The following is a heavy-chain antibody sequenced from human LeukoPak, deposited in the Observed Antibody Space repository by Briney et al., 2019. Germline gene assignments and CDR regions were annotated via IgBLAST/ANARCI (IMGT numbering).Heavy chain of an antibody. D-gene: IGHD3-22*01. V-gene: IGHV3-30*18. CDR2: ISYDGSNK. CDR3: ANGLLYYYDSSGYSDAFDI. CDR1: GFTFSSYG. J-gene: IGHJ3*02. Sequence: GGSLRLSCAASGFTFSSYGMHWVRQAPGKGLEWVAVISYDGSNKYYADSVKGRFTISRDNSKNALYLQMNSLRAEDTAVYYCANGLLYYYDSSGYSDAFDIWGQGTMVTVSS.